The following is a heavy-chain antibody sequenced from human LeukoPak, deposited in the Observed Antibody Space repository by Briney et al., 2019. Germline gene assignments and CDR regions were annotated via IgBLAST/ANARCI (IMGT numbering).Heavy chain of an antibody. CDR3: ARDNYDQFPPVTTYYYYYYMDV. D-gene: IGHD3-16*01. CDR1: GFSFSSYA. J-gene: IGHJ6*03. Sequence: GGSLRLSCAASGFSFSSYAMSWVRQAPGKGLEWVSSISSSSSYIYYADSVKGRFTISRDNAKNSLYLQMNSLRAEDTAVYYCARDNYDQFPPVTTYYYYYYMDVWGKGTTVTVSS. CDR2: ISSSSSYI. V-gene: IGHV3-21*01.